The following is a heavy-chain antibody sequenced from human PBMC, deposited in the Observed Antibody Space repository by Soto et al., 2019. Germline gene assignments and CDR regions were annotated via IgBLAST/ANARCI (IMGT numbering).Heavy chain of an antibody. V-gene: IGHV1-18*04. CDR2: ISPYNGNT. CDR1: GYAFSNYG. Sequence: QIPLVQSGAEVKKPGASVRVSCKASGYAFSNYGITWIRQAPGLGLEWMGWISPYNGNTDYAQSLQGRVTMTTDTSTNTAYMELRSLTSDDTAVYYCATSSDSGFDPWGQGTLVTVSS. CDR3: ATSSDSGFDP. J-gene: IGHJ5*02. D-gene: IGHD3-10*01.